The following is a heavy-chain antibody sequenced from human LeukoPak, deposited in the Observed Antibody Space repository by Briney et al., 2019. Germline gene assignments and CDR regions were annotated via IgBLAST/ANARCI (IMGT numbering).Heavy chain of an antibody. V-gene: IGHV4-39*02. CDR3: ASQTSAWSVAY. J-gene: IGHJ4*02. CDR2: IYYTGGT. CDR1: GDSIRNTKYY. Sequence: SETLSHTCTVSGDSIRNTKYYWGWIRLPPGKGLEWIASIYYTGGTYYNPSLKSRVTMSVDTSKNHFSLSLVSVTAVDTAVYYCASQTSAWSVAYWGQGTLVTVSS. D-gene: IGHD6-19*01.